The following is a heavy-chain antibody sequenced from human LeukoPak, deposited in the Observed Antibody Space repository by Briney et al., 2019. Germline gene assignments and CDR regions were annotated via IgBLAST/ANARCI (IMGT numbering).Heavy chain of an antibody. V-gene: IGHV4-34*01. CDR2: INHSGST. J-gene: IGHJ3*02. CDR1: GGSFSGYY. D-gene: IGHD3-22*01. Sequence: PSETLSLTCAVYGGSFSGYYWSWIRQPPGKGLEWIGEINHSGSTNYNPSLKSRVTISVDTSKNQFSLKLSSVTAADTAVYYCAREDSSGYAFDIWGQGTMVTVSS. CDR3: AREDSSGYAFDI.